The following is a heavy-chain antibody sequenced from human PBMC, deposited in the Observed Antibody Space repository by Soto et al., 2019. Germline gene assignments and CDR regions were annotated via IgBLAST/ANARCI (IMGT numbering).Heavy chain of an antibody. J-gene: IGHJ4*02. V-gene: IGHV4-31*03. D-gene: IGHD3-16*02. CDR1: GGSISSGGYY. CDR2: IYYSGST. CDR3: ARVTFGGVIDE. Sequence: SETLSLTCTVSGGSISSGGYYWSWIRQHPGKGLEWIGYIYYSGSTYYNPSLKSRVTISVDTSKNQFSLKLSSVTAADTAVYYCARVTFGGVIDEWGQGTLVTVYS.